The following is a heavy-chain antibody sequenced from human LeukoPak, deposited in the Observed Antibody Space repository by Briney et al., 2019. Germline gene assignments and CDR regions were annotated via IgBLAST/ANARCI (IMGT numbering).Heavy chain of an antibody. Sequence: PGGSLRLSCAASGFTFSGSAMHWVRQASGKGLEWVGRIRSKANSYATAYAASVKGRFTISRDDSKNTAYLQMNSLKTEDTAVYYCTSQQRELRAHVDYWGQGTLVTVSS. CDR3: TSQQRELRAHVDY. V-gene: IGHV3-73*01. CDR1: GFTFSGSA. D-gene: IGHD1-26*01. J-gene: IGHJ4*02. CDR2: IRSKANSYAT.